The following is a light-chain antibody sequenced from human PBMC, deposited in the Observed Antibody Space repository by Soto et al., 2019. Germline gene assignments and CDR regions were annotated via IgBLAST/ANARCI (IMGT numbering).Light chain of an antibody. CDR3: QQYNAYSPWT. Sequence: DIQMTQSPSTLSASVGDTVTITCRASQSISDWLAWFQQRPGKAPKLLIYGASNLQSGVPSRFSGSGAGTEFTLTISSLQPDDFATYYCQQYNAYSPWTFGQGTTVDIK. CDR2: GAS. V-gene: IGKV1-5*01. CDR1: QSISDW. J-gene: IGKJ1*01.